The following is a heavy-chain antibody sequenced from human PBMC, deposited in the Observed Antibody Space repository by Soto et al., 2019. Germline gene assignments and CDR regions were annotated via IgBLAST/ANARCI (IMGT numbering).Heavy chain of an antibody. D-gene: IGHD5-18*01. CDR2: IYWDDDK. CDR3: THLMQTRGYSYGGWWFDP. V-gene: IGHV2-5*05. Sequence: QITLKESGPTLVKPTQTLTLTCTFSGFSLSTSGVGVGWIRQPPGKALEWLALIYWDDDKRYGPSLKSRLTITKDTSKNQVVLTMTNMDPVDTATYYCTHLMQTRGYSYGGWWFDPWGQGTLVTVSS. J-gene: IGHJ5*02. CDR1: GFSLSTSGVG.